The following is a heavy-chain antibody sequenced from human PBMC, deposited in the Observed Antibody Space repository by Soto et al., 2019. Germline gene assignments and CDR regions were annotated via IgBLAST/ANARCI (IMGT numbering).Heavy chain of an antibody. CDR3: ARGAAGYYGSGVNSYDI. CDR2: ISAYNGNT. CDR1: GYTFTSYG. D-gene: IGHD3-10*01. V-gene: IGHV1-18*01. Sequence: ASVKVSCKASGYTFTSYGISWVRQAPGQGLEWMGWISAYNGNTNYAQKLQGRVTMTTDTSTSTAYMELRSLRSDDTAVYYCARGAAGYYGSGVNSYDIWGQGPMVTVAS. J-gene: IGHJ3*02.